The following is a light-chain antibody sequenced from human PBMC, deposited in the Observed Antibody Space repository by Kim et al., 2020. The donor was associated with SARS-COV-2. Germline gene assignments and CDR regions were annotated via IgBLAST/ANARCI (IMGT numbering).Light chain of an antibody. J-gene: IGLJ2*01. CDR2: ENN. V-gene: IGLV3-19*01. CDR3: NSSQNGINHVV. CDR1: SSVSCY. Sequence: RISRGGSSVSCYAAWYQQKPGEAPVLLIYENNNRPSGGPHRFSGSTSGNTASFSITGGQAEDEDDYYCNSSQNGINHVVFGGGTQLTVL.